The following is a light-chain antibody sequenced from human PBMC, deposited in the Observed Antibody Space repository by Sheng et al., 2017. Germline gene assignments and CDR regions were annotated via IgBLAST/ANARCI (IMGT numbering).Light chain of an antibody. Sequence: ETVMTQSPDTLSVSPGERATLSCRASESIKNNLAWYQQKPGQAPRLLIYGASSRATGIPDRFNGSGSGTDFTLTISRLEPEDFAVYHCQQYSSSSGLTFGGGTKVEIK. CDR1: ESIKNN. CDR3: QQYSSSSGLT. V-gene: IGKV3-20*01. CDR2: GAS. J-gene: IGKJ4*01.